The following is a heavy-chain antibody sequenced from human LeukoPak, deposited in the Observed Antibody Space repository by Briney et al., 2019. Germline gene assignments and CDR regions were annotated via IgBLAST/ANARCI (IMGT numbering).Heavy chain of an antibody. J-gene: IGHJ4*02. D-gene: IGHD4-11*01. V-gene: IGHV3-23*01. CDR3: AKERLTTTTFDS. Sequence: GGSLRLSCAASGFTFSTFAMSWVRQAPGKGLEWVSLISGSGGSTYYADSVKGRFTISRDNGKNTLSLQMNSLRAEDTALYYCAKERLTTTTFDSWGRGTLVTVSS. CDR2: ISGSGGST. CDR1: GFTFSTFA.